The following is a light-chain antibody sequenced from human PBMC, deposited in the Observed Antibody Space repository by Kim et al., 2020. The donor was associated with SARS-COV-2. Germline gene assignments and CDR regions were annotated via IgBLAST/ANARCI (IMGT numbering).Light chain of an antibody. V-gene: IGLV1-40*01. CDR3: QSYDSSLSGSWV. Sequence: QSVLTQPPSVSGAPGQRVTISCTGSSSNIGAHYDVHWYQQLPGTAPKLLIYGNSNRPSGVPDRFSGSKSGTSASLAITGLQAEDEADYYCQSYDSSLSGSWVFGGGTQLTVL. J-gene: IGLJ3*02. CDR1: SSNIGAHYD. CDR2: GNS.